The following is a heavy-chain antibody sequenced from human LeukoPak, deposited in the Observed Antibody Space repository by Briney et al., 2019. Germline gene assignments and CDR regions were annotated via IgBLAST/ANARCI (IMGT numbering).Heavy chain of an antibody. J-gene: IGHJ6*03. D-gene: IGHD6-13*01. CDR2: INHSGST. CDR1: GGSFSGYY. Sequence: SETLSLTCAVYGGSFSGYYWSWIRQPPGKGLEWIEEINHSGSTNYNPSLKSRVTISVDTSKNQFSLKLSSVTAADTAVYYCARGRGSNWSYYYYYMDVWGKGTTVTVSS. CDR3: ARGRGSNWSYYYYYMDV. V-gene: IGHV4-34*01.